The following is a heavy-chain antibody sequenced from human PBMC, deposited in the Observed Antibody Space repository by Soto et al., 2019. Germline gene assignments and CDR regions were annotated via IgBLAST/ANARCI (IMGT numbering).Heavy chain of an antibody. CDR1: VRSITSGRYS. D-gene: IGHD2-2*02. Sequence: TFAVCVRSITSGRYSWSWILQPPGKALEWIGYIYHSGSTYYNPSLKSRVTISVDRSKNQFSLKLSSLTAADTAVYYCARAIVVVPAAIGIDIVATPRGSWFDPWGQGTLVTVSS. CDR2: IYHSGST. V-gene: IGHV4-30-2*01. J-gene: IGHJ5*02. CDR3: ARAIVVVPAAIGIDIVATPRGSWFDP.